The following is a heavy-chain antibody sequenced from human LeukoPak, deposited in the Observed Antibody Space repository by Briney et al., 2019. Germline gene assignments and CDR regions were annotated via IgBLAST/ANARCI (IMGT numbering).Heavy chain of an antibody. CDR1: GVSISNYY. D-gene: IGHD3-22*01. V-gene: IGHV4-59*01. J-gene: IGHJ4*02. Sequence: SETLSLTRTVSGVSISNYYWTWMRQPPGKGLEWIGYIYYSRSTDYNPSLKSRVTISIDTSKNHFSLKLSSVTAADTAVYYCARGHDSSAYYPSNFDYWGPGTLVTVSS. CDR2: IYYSRST. CDR3: ARGHDSSAYYPSNFDY.